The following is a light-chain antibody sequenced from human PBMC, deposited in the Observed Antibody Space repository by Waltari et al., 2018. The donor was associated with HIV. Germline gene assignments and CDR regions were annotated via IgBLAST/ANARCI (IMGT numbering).Light chain of an antibody. V-gene: IGLV2-14*03. CDR2: AVS. CDR3: SSYTSTSTVYV. Sequence: QSALTQPASVSGSPGQSIPISCTGTSRAVGGYNSVSWYQLHPGKAPKLMIYAVSNRPSGVSNRFSGSKSDNTASLTISGLQAEDEADYYCSSYTSTSTVYVFGTGTEVTVL. J-gene: IGLJ1*01. CDR1: SRAVGGYNS.